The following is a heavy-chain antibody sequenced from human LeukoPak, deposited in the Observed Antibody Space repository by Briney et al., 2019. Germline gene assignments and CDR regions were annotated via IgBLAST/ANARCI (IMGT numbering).Heavy chain of an antibody. V-gene: IGHV4-39*07. Sequence: PSETLSLTCTVSGGSISSSSYYWGWIRQPPGKGLEWIGSIYYSGSTYYNPSLKSRVTISVDTSKNQFSLKLSSVTAADTAVYYCARESANYYDSSGYYFDYWGQGTLVTVSS. CDR3: ARESANYYDSSGYYFDY. J-gene: IGHJ4*02. CDR2: IYYSGST. CDR1: GGSISSSSYY. D-gene: IGHD3-22*01.